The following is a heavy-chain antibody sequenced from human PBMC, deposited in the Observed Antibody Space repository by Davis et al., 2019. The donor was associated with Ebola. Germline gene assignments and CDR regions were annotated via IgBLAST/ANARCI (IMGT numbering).Heavy chain of an antibody. CDR2: ISGSGGST. Sequence: GESLKISCAASGFTFSSYAMSWVRQAPGTGLEWVSAISGSGGSTYYADSVKGRFTISRDNSKNTLYLQMNSLRAEDTAVYYCARVAAAGTGRYYYYMDVWGKGTTVTVSS. CDR1: GFTFSSYA. J-gene: IGHJ6*03. D-gene: IGHD6-13*01. CDR3: ARVAAAGTGRYYYYMDV. V-gene: IGHV3-23*01.